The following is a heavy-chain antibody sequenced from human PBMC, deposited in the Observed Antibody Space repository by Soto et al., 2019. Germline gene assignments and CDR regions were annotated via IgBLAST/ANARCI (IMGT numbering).Heavy chain of an antibody. Sequence: QVQLVESGGGVVQPGRSLRLSCAASGFTFSSYGMHWVHQAPGKGLEWVAVIWYDGSNKYYADSVKGRFTISRDNSKNTLYLQMNSLRAEDTAVYYCARDFEVAAAVFFFDYWGQGTLVTVSS. V-gene: IGHV3-33*01. D-gene: IGHD6-13*01. J-gene: IGHJ4*02. CDR3: ARDFEVAAAVFFFDY. CDR1: GFTFSSYG. CDR2: IWYDGSNK.